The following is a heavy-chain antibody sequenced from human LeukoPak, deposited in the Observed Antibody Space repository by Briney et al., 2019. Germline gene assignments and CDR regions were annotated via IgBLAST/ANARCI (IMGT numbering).Heavy chain of an antibody. V-gene: IGHV1-69*04. CDR3: AREGSASGAFDI. CDR1: GGTFSSYA. D-gene: IGHD3-10*01. Sequence: SVKVSCKASGGTFSSYAISWVRQAPGQGLEWMGRIIPILGIVNYAQKFQGRVTITADKSTSTAYMELSSLRSEDTAVYYCAREGSASGAFDIWGQGTMVTVSS. CDR2: IIPILGIV. J-gene: IGHJ3*02.